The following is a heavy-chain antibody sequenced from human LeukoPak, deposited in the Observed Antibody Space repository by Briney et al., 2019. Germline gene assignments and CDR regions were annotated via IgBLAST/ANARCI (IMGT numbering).Heavy chain of an antibody. J-gene: IGHJ6*03. D-gene: IGHD5-12*01. CDR1: GYTFTGYY. CDR2: MNPNSGNT. V-gene: IGHV1-8*02. CDR3: ARGSGYANYYYYMDV. Sequence: ASVKVSCKASGYTFTGYYIHWVRQATGQGLEWMGWMNPNSGNTGYAQKFQGRVTMTRNTSISTAYMELSSLRSEDTAVYYCARGSGYANYYYYMDVWGKGTTVTISS.